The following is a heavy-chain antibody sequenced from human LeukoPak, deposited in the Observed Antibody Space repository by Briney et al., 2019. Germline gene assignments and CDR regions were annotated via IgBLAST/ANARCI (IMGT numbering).Heavy chain of an antibody. CDR3: AKDQGEQWLVPYFDY. CDR2: IIPIFGTA. J-gene: IGHJ4*02. Sequence: SVKVSCKASGGTFSSYAISWVRQAPGQGLEWMGGIIPIFGTANYAQKFQGRVTITADKSTSTAYMELSSLGSEDTAVYYCAKDQGEQWLVPYFDYWGQGTLVTVSS. V-gene: IGHV1-69*06. CDR1: GGTFSSYA. D-gene: IGHD6-19*01.